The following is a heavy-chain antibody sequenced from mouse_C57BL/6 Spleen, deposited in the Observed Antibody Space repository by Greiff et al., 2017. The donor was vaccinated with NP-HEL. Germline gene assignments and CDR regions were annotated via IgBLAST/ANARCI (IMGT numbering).Heavy chain of an antibody. CDR3: ARDPLYGAWFAY. CDR1: GFTFSSYA. D-gene: IGHD1-1*01. V-gene: IGHV5-4*01. J-gene: IGHJ3*01. CDR2: ISDGGSYT. Sequence: DVMLVESGGGLVKPGGSLKLSCAASGFTFSSYAMSWVRQTPEKRLEWVATISDGGSYTSYPDNVKGRFTISRDNAKNNLYLQMSHLKSEDTAMYYCARDPLYGAWFAYWGQGTLVTVSA.